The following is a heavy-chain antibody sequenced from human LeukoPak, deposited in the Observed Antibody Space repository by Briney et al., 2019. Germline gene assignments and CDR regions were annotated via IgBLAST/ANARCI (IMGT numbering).Heavy chain of an antibody. J-gene: IGHJ4*02. V-gene: IGHV3-15*01. CDR2: IKSRISGETR. CDR1: GFTFTTAW. CDR3: TAGTGRSDFDS. D-gene: IGHD3/OR15-3a*01. Sequence: PGGSLRLSCVASGFTFTTAWMTWVRQAPGKGLEWVGRIKSRISGETRDYAEAVRGRFTISRDDSKNTLSQQMNSLRTEDTALYYCTAGTGRSDFDSWGQGTLVTVSS.